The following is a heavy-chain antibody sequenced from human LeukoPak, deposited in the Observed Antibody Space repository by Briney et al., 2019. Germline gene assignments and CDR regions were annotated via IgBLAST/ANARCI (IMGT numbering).Heavy chain of an antibody. CDR2: TYYSGST. Sequence: SETLSLTCTVSGGSISSYYWSWIRQPPGKGLEWIGYTYYSGSTNYNPSLKSRVTISVDTSKSQFSLKLSSVTAADTAVYYCARVDTASWFDPWGQGTLVTVSS. D-gene: IGHD5-18*01. CDR3: ARVDTASWFDP. V-gene: IGHV4-59*01. J-gene: IGHJ5*02. CDR1: GGSISSYY.